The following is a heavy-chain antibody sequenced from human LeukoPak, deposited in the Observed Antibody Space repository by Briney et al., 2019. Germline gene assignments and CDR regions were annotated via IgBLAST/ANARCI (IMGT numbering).Heavy chain of an antibody. CDR1: GYTFTGYY. J-gene: IGHJ4*02. V-gene: IGHV1-2*02. D-gene: IGHD6-13*01. CDR3: ARGGRTRIAAAGTDDY. Sequence: ASVKVSCKASGYTFTGYYMHWVRQAPGQGLEWMGWINPNSGGTNYAQKFQGRVTMTRDTSISTAYMELSRLRSDDTAVYYCARGGRTRIAAAGTDDYWGQGTLVTVSS. CDR2: INPNSGGT.